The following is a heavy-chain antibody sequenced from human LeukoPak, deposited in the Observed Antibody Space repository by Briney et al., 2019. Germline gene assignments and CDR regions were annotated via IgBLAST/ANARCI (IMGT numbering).Heavy chain of an antibody. CDR1: GGSISSGGYS. CDR3: ARHNYDFWSGNNWFDP. CDR2: IYHSGST. V-gene: IGHV4-30-2*02. J-gene: IGHJ5*02. D-gene: IGHD3-3*01. Sequence: SETLSLTCAVSGGSISSGGYSWSWIRQPPGKGLEWIGYIYHSGSTYYNPSLKSRVTMSVDTSKNQFSLKLSSVTAADPAVYYCARHNYDFWSGNNWFDPWGQGTLVTVSS.